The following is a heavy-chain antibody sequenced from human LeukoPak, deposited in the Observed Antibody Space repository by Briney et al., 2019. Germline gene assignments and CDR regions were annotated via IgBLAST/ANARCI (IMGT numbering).Heavy chain of an antibody. CDR2: ISAYNGNT. CDR1: GYTFTSYD. V-gene: IGHV1-18*01. Sequence: ASVKVSCKASGYTFTSYDINWVRQAPGQGLEWMGWISAYNGNTNYAQKLQGRVTMTTDTSTSTAYMELRSLRSDDTAVYYCARVGEWYGDYFLDGADYWGQGTLVTVSS. J-gene: IGHJ4*02. D-gene: IGHD4-17*01. CDR3: ARVGEWYGDYFLDGADY.